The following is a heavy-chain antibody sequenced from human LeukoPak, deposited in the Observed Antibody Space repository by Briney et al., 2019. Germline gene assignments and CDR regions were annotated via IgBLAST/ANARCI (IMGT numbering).Heavy chain of an antibody. V-gene: IGHV3-48*03. CDR3: ARDNYYDSSGYRYFDY. Sequence: GGSLGLSCAASGFTFSSYEMNWVRQAPGKGLEWVSYISSSGSTIYYADSVRGRFTISRDNAENSLYLQMNSLRAEDTAVYYCARDNYYDSSGYRYFDYWGQGTLVTVSS. CDR1: GFTFSSYE. D-gene: IGHD3-22*01. J-gene: IGHJ4*02. CDR2: ISSSGSTI.